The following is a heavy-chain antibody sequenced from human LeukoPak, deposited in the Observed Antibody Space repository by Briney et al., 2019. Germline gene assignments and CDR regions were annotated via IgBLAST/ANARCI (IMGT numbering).Heavy chain of an antibody. D-gene: IGHD6-6*01. Sequence: GGSLRLSCAASGFTLSTYTMNWVRQAPGKGLQWFSYISSNSTTIYYADSVKGRFTISRDNAKNSLYLQMNSLRDEDTAVYYCAREYSSSSGRAFDIWGQGTMVTVSS. CDR3: AREYSSSSGRAFDI. CDR1: GFTLSTYT. J-gene: IGHJ3*02. V-gene: IGHV3-48*02. CDR2: ISSNSTTI.